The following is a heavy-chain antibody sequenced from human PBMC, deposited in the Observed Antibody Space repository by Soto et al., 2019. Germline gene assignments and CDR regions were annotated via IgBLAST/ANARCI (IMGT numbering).Heavy chain of an antibody. Sequence: SETLSLTCTVSGGSISSSSYYWGWIHQPPGKGLEWIGSIYYSGSTYYNPSLKSRVTISVDTSKNQFSLKLSSVTAADTAVYYCARHLSPFFRSIHAGWALGWGQGTLVTVSS. CDR1: GGSISSSSYY. CDR3: ARHLSPFFRSIHAGWALG. D-gene: IGHD3-16*01. J-gene: IGHJ4*02. V-gene: IGHV4-39*01. CDR2: IYYSGST.